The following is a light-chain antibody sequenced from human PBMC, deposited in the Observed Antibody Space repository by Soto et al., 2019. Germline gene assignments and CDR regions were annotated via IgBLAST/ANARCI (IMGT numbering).Light chain of an antibody. CDR2: EGS. J-gene: IGLJ3*02. Sequence: QSALTQPASVSGSPGQSITISCTGTSSDVGSYNLVSWYQQHPGKAPKLMIYEGSTRPSGVSNRFSGSKSGNTASLTISGLQAEDEADYYCCSYARSSTFWVFGGGTMLTVL. CDR1: SSDVGSYNL. CDR3: CSYARSSTFWV. V-gene: IGLV2-23*03.